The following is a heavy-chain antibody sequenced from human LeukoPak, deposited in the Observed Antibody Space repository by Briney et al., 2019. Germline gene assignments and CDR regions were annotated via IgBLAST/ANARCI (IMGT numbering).Heavy chain of an antibody. CDR1: GFTFSNYW. D-gene: IGHD2-15*01. CDR2: INNDGTIT. Sequence: GGSLRLSCAASGFTFSNYWIHWVRQVPGERLVWVSRINNDGTITTYADSVKGRFTISRDNAQNTFYLQMDSLRAEDTAVYYCLIIKVGGSSQQWGQGTLVTVSS. J-gene: IGHJ1*01. CDR3: LIIKVGGSSQQ. V-gene: IGHV3-74*01.